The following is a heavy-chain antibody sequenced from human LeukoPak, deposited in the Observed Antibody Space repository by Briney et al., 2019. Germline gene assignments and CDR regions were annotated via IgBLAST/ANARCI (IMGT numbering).Heavy chain of an antibody. CDR3: TRISADSGSSPFDY. Sequence: SGPTLLNPTQTLTLTCTFSGSSLSTSGTRVNWIRQPPGKALEWLSLIDWDDDKFYTPSLKPRLTISKDTSKNQVVLTMTNMDPADTATYYCTRISADSGSSPFDYWGQGTLVTVSS. CDR1: GSSLSTSGTR. V-gene: IGHV2-70*04. CDR2: IDWDDDK. J-gene: IGHJ4*02. D-gene: IGHD6-6*01.